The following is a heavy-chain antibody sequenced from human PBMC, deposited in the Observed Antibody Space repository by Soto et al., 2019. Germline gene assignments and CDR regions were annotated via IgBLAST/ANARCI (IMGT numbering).Heavy chain of an antibody. Sequence: SETLSLTCAVYGGSFSGYYWSWIRQPPGKGLEWIGEINHSGSTNYNPSLKSRVTISVDTSKNQFSLKLSSVTAADTAVYYCARGGRLGRVRYYFDYWGQGTLVTVSS. J-gene: IGHJ4*02. CDR2: INHSGST. CDR1: GGSFSGYY. CDR3: ARGGRLGRVRYYFDY. V-gene: IGHV4-34*01. D-gene: IGHD3-10*01.